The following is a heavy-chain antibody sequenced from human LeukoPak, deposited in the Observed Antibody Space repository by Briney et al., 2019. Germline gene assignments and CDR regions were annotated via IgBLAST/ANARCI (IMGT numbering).Heavy chain of an antibody. J-gene: IGHJ6*02. D-gene: IGHD1-1*01. CDR1: GFTFDDYA. CDR2: ISWNSGSI. CDR3: AKDQTGPVDV. Sequence: GGSLRPSCAASGFTFDDYAMHWVRQAPGKGLEWVSGISWNSGSIGYADSVKGRFTISRDNTKNSLYLQMNSLRAEDTALYYCAKDQTGPVDVWGQGTTVTVSS. V-gene: IGHV3-9*01.